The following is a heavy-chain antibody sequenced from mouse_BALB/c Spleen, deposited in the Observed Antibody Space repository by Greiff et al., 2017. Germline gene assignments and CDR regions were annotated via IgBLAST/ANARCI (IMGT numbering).Heavy chain of an antibody. D-gene: IGHD4-1*01. CDR2: ISNLAYSI. V-gene: IGHV5-15*02. CDR3: ARGAGDYAMDY. J-gene: IGHJ4*01. CDR1: GFTFSDYG. Sequence: EVKLVESGGGLVQPGGSRKLSCAASGFTFSDYGMAWVRQAPGKGPEWVAFISNLAYSIYYADTVTGRFTISRENAKNTLYLEMSSLRSEDTAMYYCARGAGDYAMDYWGQGTSVTVSS.